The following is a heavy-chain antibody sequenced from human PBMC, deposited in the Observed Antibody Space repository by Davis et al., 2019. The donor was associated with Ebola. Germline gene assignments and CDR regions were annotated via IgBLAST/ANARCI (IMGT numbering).Heavy chain of an antibody. V-gene: IGHV1-2*04. CDR3: VKGTLGGGNWFFDH. CDR1: GYTFTAYY. CDR2: INPATGAT. Sequence: ASVKVSCKASGYTFTAYYIHWVRQAPGQGLEWMGWINPATGATYYAQKFQGWVTMTRDTSVTSVYLELSRLKSDDTAVYYCVKGTLGGGNWFFDHWGRGTLVTVSS. J-gene: IGHJ2*01. D-gene: IGHD1-26*01.